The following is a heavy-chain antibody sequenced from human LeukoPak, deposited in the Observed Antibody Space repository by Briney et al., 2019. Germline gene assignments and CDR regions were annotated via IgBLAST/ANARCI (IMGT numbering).Heavy chain of an antibody. D-gene: IGHD4-17*01. Sequence: ASVKVSCKASGYTFTGYYMHWVRQATGQGLEWMGRINPNSGGTNYAQKFQGRVTMTRDTSISTAYMELSRLRSDDAAVYYCARSRKSYGDYVDWGQGTLVTVSS. J-gene: IGHJ4*02. CDR3: ARSRKSYGDYVD. CDR1: GYTFTGYY. V-gene: IGHV1-2*06. CDR2: INPNSGGT.